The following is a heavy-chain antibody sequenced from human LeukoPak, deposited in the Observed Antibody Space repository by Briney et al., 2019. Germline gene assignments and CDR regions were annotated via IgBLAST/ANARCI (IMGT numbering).Heavy chain of an antibody. J-gene: IGHJ3*02. Sequence: GGSLRLSCAASGFTFSTYAMSWVRQAPGKGLEWVSLISGGGGSTYYADSVKGRFTISRDNAKNALYLQMNSLRAEDTAMYYCARDTHYYGSGSPAFDIWGQGTMVTVSS. CDR2: ISGGGGST. CDR1: GFTFSTYA. D-gene: IGHD3-10*01. V-gene: IGHV3-23*01. CDR3: ARDTHYYGSGSPAFDI.